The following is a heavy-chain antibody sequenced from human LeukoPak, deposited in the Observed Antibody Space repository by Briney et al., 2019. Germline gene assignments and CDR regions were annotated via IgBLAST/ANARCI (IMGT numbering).Heavy chain of an antibody. V-gene: IGHV4-39*07. D-gene: IGHD1-14*01. CDR3: ATKTVTPGDY. J-gene: IGHJ4*02. CDR1: GVSISSSNSY. Sequence: SETLSLTCTVSGVSISSSNSYWGWIRQPPGKGLEWIGSIYYSGNTYYNASLKSQVSISIDTSKNQFSLKLSSVTAADTAVYYCATKTVTPGDYWGQGTLVTVSS. CDR2: IYYSGNT.